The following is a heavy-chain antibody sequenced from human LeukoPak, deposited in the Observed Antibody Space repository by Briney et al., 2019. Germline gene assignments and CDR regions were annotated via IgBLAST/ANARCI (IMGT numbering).Heavy chain of an antibody. J-gene: IGHJ5*02. V-gene: IGHV3-23*01. CDR1: GFTFSNYA. Sequence: PGGSLRLSCAASGFTFSNYAMTWVRQAPGKGLECVSGISAGGDSPYYADSMKGRFTISRDNSKNMLYVQMNSLRVEDTAVYYCARARTTVTTPLSWGQGTLVIVSS. D-gene: IGHD4-17*01. CDR2: ISAGGDSP. CDR3: ARARTTVTTPLS.